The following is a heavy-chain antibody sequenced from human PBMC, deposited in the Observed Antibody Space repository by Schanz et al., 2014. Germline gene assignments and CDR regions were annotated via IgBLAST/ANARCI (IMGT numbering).Heavy chain of an antibody. CDR2: ISGSGDST. J-gene: IGHJ6*02. V-gene: IGHV3-11*06. D-gene: IGHD3-10*01. Sequence: QVQLVESGGGLVKPGGSLRLSCSASGFIFRDYYMTWIRQAPGQGLEWISSISGSGDSTDYADSVRGRFTISRDYGRNSVYLEMNSLTAEDTAVYYCARSGVDVWGQGTTVTVSS. CDR3: ARSGVDV. CDR1: GFIFRDYY.